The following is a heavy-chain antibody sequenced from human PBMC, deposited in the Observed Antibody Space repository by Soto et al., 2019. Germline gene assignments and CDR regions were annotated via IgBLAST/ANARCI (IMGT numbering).Heavy chain of an antibody. V-gene: IGHV1-8*01. D-gene: IGHD4-4*01. CDR2: MNPNSGNT. CDR1: GYTFTSYD. Sequence: ASVKVFCKASGYTFTSYDINWVRQATGQGLEWMGWMNPNSGNTGYAQKFQGKVTMTRKTSISTAYMELSSLRSEDTAVYYCAILPVYSNPFYYYYYMDVWGKGTTVTVSS. J-gene: IGHJ6*03. CDR3: AILPVYSNPFYYYYYMDV.